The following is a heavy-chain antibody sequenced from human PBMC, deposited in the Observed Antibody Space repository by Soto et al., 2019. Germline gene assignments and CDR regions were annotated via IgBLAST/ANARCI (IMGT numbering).Heavy chain of an antibody. CDR3: ARQGIAAAGTGNWFDP. J-gene: IGHJ5*02. CDR2: IYYSGST. Sequence: QLQLQESGPGLVKPSETLSLTCTVSGGSISSSSYYWGWIRQPPGKGLEWIGSIYYSGSTYYNPYIKSRVTISVDTSKNQFSLKLSSVTAADTAVYYCARQGIAAAGTGNWFDPWGQGTLVTVSS. CDR1: GGSISSSSYY. D-gene: IGHD6-13*01. V-gene: IGHV4-39*01.